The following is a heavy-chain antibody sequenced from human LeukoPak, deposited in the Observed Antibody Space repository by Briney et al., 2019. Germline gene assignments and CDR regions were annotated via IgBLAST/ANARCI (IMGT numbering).Heavy chain of an antibody. CDR1: GFTFNNYG. Sequence: GGTLRLSCAASGFTFNNYGMYWVRNSPGNGLGRVAFSRFDGGDNYYVDSVKGRFTISRDNSTNTLYLQMKSLTAEDTAVYYCAKNRGGRNYADAFEIWGQGTMVRVYS. D-gene: IGHD5-24*01. CDR2: SRFDGGDN. V-gene: IGHV3-30*02. CDR3: AKNRGGRNYADAFEI. J-gene: IGHJ3*02.